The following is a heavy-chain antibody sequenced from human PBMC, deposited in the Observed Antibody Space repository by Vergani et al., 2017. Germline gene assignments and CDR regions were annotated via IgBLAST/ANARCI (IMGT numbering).Heavy chain of an antibody. CDR3: ATNDYGDYP. CDR2: TRNKANSYTT. V-gene: IGHV3-72*01. CDR1: GFTFSDLY. J-gene: IGHJ5*02. Sequence: EVQLVESGGVLVQPGGSLRLSCAASGFTFSDLYMDWVRQAPGKGLEWVGRTRNKANSYTTEYAASVKGRFTISRDDSKDSLYLQMNSLKAEDTAVYYFATNDYGDYPWGQGTLVTVSS. D-gene: IGHD4-17*01.